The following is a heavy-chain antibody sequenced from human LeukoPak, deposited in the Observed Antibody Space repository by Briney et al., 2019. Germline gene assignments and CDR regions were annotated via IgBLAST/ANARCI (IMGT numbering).Heavy chain of an antibody. CDR3: ARILRFRFGHYCMDV. CDR2: INHSGST. D-gene: IGHD3-3*01. Sequence: SETLSLTCAVYGGSFSGYYWSWIRQPPGKGLEWIGEINHSGSTNYNPSLKSRVTISVDTSKNQFSLKLSSVTAADTAVYYCARILRFRFGHYCMDVWGKGTTVTVSS. CDR1: GGSFSGYY. V-gene: IGHV4-34*01. J-gene: IGHJ6*03.